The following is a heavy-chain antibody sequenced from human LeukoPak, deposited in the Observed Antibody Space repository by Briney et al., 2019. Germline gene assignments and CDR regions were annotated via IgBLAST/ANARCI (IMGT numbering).Heavy chain of an antibody. D-gene: IGHD3-3*01. CDR2: ISYDGSNK. CDR1: GVTFCSYA. V-gene: IGHV3-30-3*01. Sequence: GRSLRLSCAASGVTFCSYAMYWVCQAPGKGLEWVAVISYDGSNKYYADSAKGRFTFTRDNSKNTLYLQMNSLRAEDTTVYYYAREAEDYDFWGPSMRYWGQGTLVTVSS. CDR3: AREAEDYDFWGPSMRY. J-gene: IGHJ4*02.